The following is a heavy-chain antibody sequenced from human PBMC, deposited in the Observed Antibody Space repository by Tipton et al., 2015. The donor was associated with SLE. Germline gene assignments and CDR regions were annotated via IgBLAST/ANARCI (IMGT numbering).Heavy chain of an antibody. Sequence: SLRLSCAASGFTFSDYAMSWVRQAPGKGLEWVSGISGSGGSTYYTDSVKGRFTISRDNSEDTMYLQMNSLRAEDTALYYCAKDVANSLSASRSFDYWGQGTPVTVSS. CDR2: ISGSGGST. V-gene: IGHV3-23*01. J-gene: IGHJ4*02. D-gene: IGHD6-6*01. CDR1: GFTFSDYA. CDR3: AKDVANSLSASRSFDY.